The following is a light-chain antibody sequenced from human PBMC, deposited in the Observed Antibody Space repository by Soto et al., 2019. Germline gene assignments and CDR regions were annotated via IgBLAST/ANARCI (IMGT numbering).Light chain of an antibody. V-gene: IGLV2-14*01. Sequence: QSVLTQPASVSGSPGQSITISCTGTSSDIGAYNYVSWYQQHPGKVPKLMISEVSNRPSGVSNRFSGSKSGNTASLTISGLQAEDEADYYCSSYTATSTLVFGTGTKVTVL. J-gene: IGLJ1*01. CDR3: SSYTATSTLV. CDR1: SSDIGAYNY. CDR2: EVS.